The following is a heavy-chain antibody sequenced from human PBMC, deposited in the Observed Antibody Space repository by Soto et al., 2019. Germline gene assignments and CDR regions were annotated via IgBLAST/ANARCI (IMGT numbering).Heavy chain of an antibody. Sequence: EPLPVTCSVSGAYISTSPDSWGWNLQPPQKGLAWIVTISYGSTPYSTASLERRVTMSVATSKNQFSLNLSSVTAADTPVYYCARHPTGAPNCCHPWGPATLVTAS. CDR3: ARHPTGAPNCCHP. CDR2: ISYGSTP. CDR1: GAYISTSPDS. J-gene: IGHJ5*02. V-gene: IGHV4-39*01.